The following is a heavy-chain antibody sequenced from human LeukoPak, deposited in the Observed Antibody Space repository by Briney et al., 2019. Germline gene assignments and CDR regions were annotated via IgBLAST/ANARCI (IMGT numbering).Heavy chain of an antibody. J-gene: IGHJ4*02. D-gene: IGHD1-26*01. V-gene: IGHV4-59*08. CDR3: ARQVVGATFDY. CDR2: IYYSGST. CDR1: GGSISSYY. Sequence: SETLSLTCTVSGGSISSYYWSWIRRPPGKGLEWIGYIYYSGSTNYNPSLKSRVTISVDTSKNQFSLKLSSVTAADTAVYYCARQVVGATFDYWGQGTLVTVSS.